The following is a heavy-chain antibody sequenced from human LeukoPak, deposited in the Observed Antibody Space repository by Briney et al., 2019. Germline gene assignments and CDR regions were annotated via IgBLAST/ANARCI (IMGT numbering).Heavy chain of an antibody. D-gene: IGHD1-26*01. J-gene: IGHJ4*02. CDR3: ARDYDGGATVLFDY. V-gene: IGHV1-46*01. CDR2: INPSGGST. CDR1: GFTFSGHA. Sequence: GRSLRLSCAASGFTFSGHAMHWVRQAPGQGLEWMGIINPSGGSTSYAQKFQGRVTMTRDTSTSTVYMELSSLRSEDTAVYYCARDYDGGATVLFDYWGQGTLVTVSS.